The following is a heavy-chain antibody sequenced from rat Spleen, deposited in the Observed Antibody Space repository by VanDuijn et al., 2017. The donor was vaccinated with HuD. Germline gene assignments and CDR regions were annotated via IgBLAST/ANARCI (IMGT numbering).Heavy chain of an antibody. D-gene: IGHD1-12*02. CDR2: INTDGGST. V-gene: IGHV5-58*01. J-gene: IGHJ4*01. CDR1: GFTFSNYW. CDR3: ARHDVYYYDGTYYYVDYVMDA. Sequence: EVQLVETGGGLVQPGRSLKLSCVASGFTFSNYWMYWIRQAPGKGLEWVSSINTDGGSTSYLDSVKGRFTISRDNAENTIYLQMNSLRSEDTATYYCARHDVYYYDGTYYYVDYVMDAWGQGASVTVSS.